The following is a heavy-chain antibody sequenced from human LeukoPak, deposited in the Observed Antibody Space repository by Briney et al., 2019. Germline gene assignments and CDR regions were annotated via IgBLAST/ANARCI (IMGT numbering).Heavy chain of an antibody. D-gene: IGHD3-22*01. Sequence: ASVKVSCKASGYTFTSYYMHWVRQAPGQGLEWMGIINPSGGSTSYAQKFQGRVTMTRDMSTSTVYMELSSLRPEDTAVYYCARGGGGYLDAFDIWGQGTMVTVSS. CDR3: ARGGGGYLDAFDI. J-gene: IGHJ3*02. CDR1: GYTFTSYY. V-gene: IGHV1-46*01. CDR2: INPSGGST.